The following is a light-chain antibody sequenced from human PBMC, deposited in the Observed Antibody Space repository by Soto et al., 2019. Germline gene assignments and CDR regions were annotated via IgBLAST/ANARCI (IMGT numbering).Light chain of an antibody. Sequence: DIQMTQSPSSLSASVGDRVTITCRASQNINSYLNWYQQTPGRAPKLLIYAESSLQSGVPSRFGGSGSGTYFTLTISSLQPEDFATYYCHQTYSTPHTFGQGTKVEIK. J-gene: IGKJ2*01. V-gene: IGKV1-39*01. CDR3: HQTYSTPHT. CDR2: AES. CDR1: QNINSY.